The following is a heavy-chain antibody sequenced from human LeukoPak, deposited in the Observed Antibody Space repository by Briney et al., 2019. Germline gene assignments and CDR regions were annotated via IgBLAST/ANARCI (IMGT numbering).Heavy chain of an antibody. D-gene: IGHD3-22*01. J-gene: IGHJ4*02. V-gene: IGHV4-39*01. CDR2: IYYSGST. Sequence: PSGTLSLTCTVSGGSISSSSYYWGWIRQPPGKGLEWIVSIYYSGSTYYNPSLKSRVTISVDTSKNQFSLKLSSVTAADTAVYYCARHDSSGYYQTTFDYWGQGTLVTVSS. CDR1: GGSISSSSYY. CDR3: ARHDSSGYYQTTFDY.